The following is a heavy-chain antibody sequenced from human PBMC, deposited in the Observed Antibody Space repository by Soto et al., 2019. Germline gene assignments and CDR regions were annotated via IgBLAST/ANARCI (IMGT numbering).Heavy chain of an antibody. J-gene: IGHJ4*02. CDR2: INSDGSTT. D-gene: IGHD6-13*01. CDR1: GFTFSTFW. V-gene: IGHV3-74*01. Sequence: EVQLVESGGGLVQPGGSLRLSCAASGFTFSTFWMHWVRQAPGKGLVWVSRINSDGSTTTYADSVKGRFTISRDNAKKKLYPENNRLRGGVMAGVYLSKIPPGWGGGQLVLDYWGQGTLVTVSS. CDR3: SKIPPGWGGGQLVLDY.